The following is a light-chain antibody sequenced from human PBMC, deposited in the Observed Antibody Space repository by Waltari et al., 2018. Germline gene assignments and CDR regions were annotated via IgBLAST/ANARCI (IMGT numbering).Light chain of an antibody. J-gene: IGKJ1*01. CDR2: WAS. CDR3: QQYYSTLWT. Sequence: DIVMTQSPDSLAVSLGERATINCKSRQSVLYSSKHKNYFAWYQQKPGQPPKLLIYWASTRESGVPDRFSGSGSGTDFTLTISSLQAEDVAVYYCQQYYSTLWTFGQGTKVEIK. V-gene: IGKV4-1*01. CDR1: QSVLYSSKHKNY.